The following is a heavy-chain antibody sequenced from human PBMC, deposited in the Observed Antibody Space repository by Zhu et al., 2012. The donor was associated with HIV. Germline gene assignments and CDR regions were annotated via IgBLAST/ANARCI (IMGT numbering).Heavy chain of an antibody. CDR2: INHSGST. D-gene: IGHD1-26*01. J-gene: IGHJ4*02. CDR1: GGSFSGYY. Sequence: QVQLQQWGAGLLKPSETLSLTCAVYGGSFSGYYWSWIRQPPGKGLEWIGEINHSGSTNYNPSLKSRVTISVDTSKNQFSLKLSSVTAADTAVYYCARLRAYSGSYYWNYWGQGTLVTVSS. CDR3: ARLRAYSGSYYWNY. V-gene: IGHV4-34*01.